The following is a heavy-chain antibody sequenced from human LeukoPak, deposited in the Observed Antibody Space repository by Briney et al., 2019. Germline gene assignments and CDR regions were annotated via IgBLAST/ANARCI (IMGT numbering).Heavy chain of an antibody. CDR1: GGSISSSTYY. D-gene: IGHD6-25*01. Sequence: SETLTLTCTVSGGSISSSTYYWGWIRQPPGKGLEWIGSMYYSGSTYYNPSLKSRVTISVDTSKNQFSLKLSSATAADTAVYYCARTYSSAWFRYYFDYLGQGTLVTVSS. V-gene: IGHV4-39*01. J-gene: IGHJ4*02. CDR2: MYYSGST. CDR3: ARTYSSAWFRYYFDY.